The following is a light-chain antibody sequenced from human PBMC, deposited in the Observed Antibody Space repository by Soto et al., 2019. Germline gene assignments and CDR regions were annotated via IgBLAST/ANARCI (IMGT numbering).Light chain of an antibody. Sequence: EIVLTQSPGTLSLSPGERATLSCRASQSVSSSYLAWYQQKPGQAPRLLIYGASGRAPGIPDRFSGSGSGTDFTLTISRLEREDFAVYYCQQYGSSPPVTFGQGTRLEIK. V-gene: IGKV3-20*01. J-gene: IGKJ5*01. CDR2: GAS. CDR1: QSVSSSY. CDR3: QQYGSSPPVT.